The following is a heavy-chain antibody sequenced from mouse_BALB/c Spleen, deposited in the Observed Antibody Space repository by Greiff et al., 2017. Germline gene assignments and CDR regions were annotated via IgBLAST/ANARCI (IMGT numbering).Heavy chain of an antibody. CDR1: GFTFSSYA. J-gene: IGHJ4*01. CDR3: ARRRMDY. CDR2: ISSGGSYT. V-gene: IGHV5-9-3*01. Sequence: EVKLVESGGGLVKPGGSLKLSCAASGFTFSSYAMSWVRQTPEKRLEWVATISSGGSYTYYPDSVKGRFTISRDNAKNTLYLQMSSLRSEDTAMYYCARRRMDYWGQGTSVTVSS.